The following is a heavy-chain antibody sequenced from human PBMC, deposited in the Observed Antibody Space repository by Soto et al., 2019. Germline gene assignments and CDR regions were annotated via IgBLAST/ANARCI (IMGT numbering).Heavy chain of an antibody. J-gene: IGHJ3*02. CDR3: AKDHVIYCSGGSCYSAAFDI. V-gene: IGHV3-30*18. Sequence: QVQLVESGGGVVQPGRSLRLSCAASGFTFSSYGMHWVHQAPGKGLEWVAVISYDGSNKYYADSVKGRFTISRDNSKNTLYLQMNSLRAEDTAVYYCAKDHVIYCSGGSCYSAAFDIWGQGTMVTVSS. CDR2: ISYDGSNK. D-gene: IGHD2-15*01. CDR1: GFTFSSYG.